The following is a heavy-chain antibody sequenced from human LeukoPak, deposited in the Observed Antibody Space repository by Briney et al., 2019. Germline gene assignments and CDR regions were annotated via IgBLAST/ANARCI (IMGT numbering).Heavy chain of an antibody. Sequence: GSLRLSCAVSGFAVSSSHMSWVRQAPGKGLEWVSIIYNGETYYADSVKGRFTISRDNSKNTLYLQMNSLRPEDTALYYCARDPEWQVGYWGQGVLVTVSS. J-gene: IGHJ4*02. CDR1: GFAVSSSH. CDR3: ARDPEWQVGY. D-gene: IGHD6-19*01. CDR2: IYNGET. V-gene: IGHV3-66*02.